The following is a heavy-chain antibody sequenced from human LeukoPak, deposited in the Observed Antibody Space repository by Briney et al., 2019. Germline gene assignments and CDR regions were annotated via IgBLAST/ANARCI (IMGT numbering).Heavy chain of an antibody. V-gene: IGHV3-21*01. J-gene: IGHJ4*02. CDR3: ARVRYSSCPDY. D-gene: IGHD6-19*01. CDR2: ISSSSSYI. Sequence: GGSLRLSCAASGFTFSSYSMNWVRRAPGKGLEWVSSISSSSSYIYYADSVKGRFTISRDNAKNSLYLQMNSLRAEDTAVYYCARVRYSSCPDYWGQGTLVTVSS. CDR1: GFTFSSYS.